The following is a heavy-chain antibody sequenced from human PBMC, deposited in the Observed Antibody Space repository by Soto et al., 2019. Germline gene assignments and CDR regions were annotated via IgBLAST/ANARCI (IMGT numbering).Heavy chain of an antibody. V-gene: IGHV3-11*01. CDR1: GFTFSDYY. D-gene: IGHD4-17*01. Sequence: LRLSCAASGFTFSDYYMSWIRQAPGKGLEWVSYISSSGSTIYYADSVKGRFTISRDNAKNSLYLQMNSLRAEDTAVYYCARVGPTVTIRPTYFDYWGQGTLVTVSS. CDR2: ISSSGSTI. J-gene: IGHJ4*02. CDR3: ARVGPTVTIRPTYFDY.